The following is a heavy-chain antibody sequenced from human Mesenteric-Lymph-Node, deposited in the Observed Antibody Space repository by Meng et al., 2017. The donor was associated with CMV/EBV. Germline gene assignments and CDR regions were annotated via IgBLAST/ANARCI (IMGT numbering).Heavy chain of an antibody. CDR3: TTDLSTVGWFDP. CDR2: IKSKTDGGTT. V-gene: IGHV3-15*01. Sequence: SLKISCAASEFSFSSYDMTWVRQAPGKGLEWVGRIKSKTDGGTTDYAAPVKGRFTISRDDSKNTLYLQMNSLKTEDTAVYYCTTDLSTVGWFDPWGQGTLVTVSS. CDR1: EFSFSSYD. J-gene: IGHJ5*02. D-gene: IGHD1-26*01.